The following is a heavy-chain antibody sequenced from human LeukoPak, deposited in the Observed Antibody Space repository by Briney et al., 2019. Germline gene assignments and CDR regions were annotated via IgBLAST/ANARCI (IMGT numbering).Heavy chain of an antibody. CDR2: IYYTGST. Sequence: SETLSLTCTVSGGSISSSYWSWIRQPPGKGLEWIGYIYYTGSTNYNPSLKSRVTISVDTSKNQFSLKLSSVTAADTAVYYCSSGGLWAPDYWGQGTLVTVSS. CDR3: SSGGLWAPDY. CDR1: GGSISSSY. D-gene: IGHD2-8*02. J-gene: IGHJ4*02. V-gene: IGHV4-59*01.